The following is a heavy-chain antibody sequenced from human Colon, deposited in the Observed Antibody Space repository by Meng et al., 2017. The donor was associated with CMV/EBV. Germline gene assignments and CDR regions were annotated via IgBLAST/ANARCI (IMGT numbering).Heavy chain of an antibody. CDR3: ARHNSGSNWYFDL. V-gene: IGHV4-39*01. Sequence: SGCSISSTNYYWGWIRQPPGKGLEWIGSSYSTGSTYYHPSLRSRVTISLDTSKNHFSLNLNAVTAADTAVYYCARHNSGSNWYFDLWGRGTLVTVSS. CDR2: SYSTGST. J-gene: IGHJ2*01. D-gene: IGHD3-10*01. CDR1: GCSISSTNYY.